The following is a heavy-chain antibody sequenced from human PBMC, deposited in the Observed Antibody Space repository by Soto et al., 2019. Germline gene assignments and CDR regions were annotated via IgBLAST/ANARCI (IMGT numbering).Heavy chain of an antibody. V-gene: IGHV4-59*01. D-gene: IGHD4-17*01. J-gene: IGHJ4*02. Sequence: SETLSLTCTVSGGSISSYYRSWIRQPPGKGLEWIGYIYYSGSTNYNPSLKSRVTISVDTSKNQFSLKLSSVTAADTAVYYCARGRTVTTWLDYWGQGTLVTSPQ. CDR3: ARGRTVTTWLDY. CDR1: GGSISSYY. CDR2: IYYSGST.